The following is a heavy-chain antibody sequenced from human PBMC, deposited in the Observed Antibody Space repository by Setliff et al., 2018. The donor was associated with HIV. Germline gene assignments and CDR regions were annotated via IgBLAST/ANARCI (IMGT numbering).Heavy chain of an antibody. D-gene: IGHD3-22*01. V-gene: IGHV1-46*01. CDR1: GYTFTGYY. Sequence: RASVKVSCKASGYTFTGYYMHWVRQAPGQGLEWMGIINPSGGSTSYAQRFQGRVTMTRDTSTSTAYMGLRSLRPDDTAVYFCARDPSSGIYYDSSGQYFQNWGQGTLVTV. CDR2: INPSGGST. J-gene: IGHJ1*01. CDR3: ARDPSSGIYYDSSGQYFQN.